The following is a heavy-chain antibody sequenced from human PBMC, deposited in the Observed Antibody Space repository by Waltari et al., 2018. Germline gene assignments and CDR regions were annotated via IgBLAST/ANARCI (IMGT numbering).Heavy chain of an antibody. Sequence: EVQLVESGGGLVKPGWSLRLSWAASGFTLNSYTMNWVRQAPGKGLEWVSCISSGYIYYADSVKGRFTISRDNAKNSLYLQMDSLTVEDTAVYYCARIPNYANYPNWFDPWGQGTLVTVSS. CDR2: ISSGYI. D-gene: IGHD3-16*01. CDR1: GFTLNSYT. CDR3: ARIPNYANYPNWFDP. V-gene: IGHV3-21*01. J-gene: IGHJ5*02.